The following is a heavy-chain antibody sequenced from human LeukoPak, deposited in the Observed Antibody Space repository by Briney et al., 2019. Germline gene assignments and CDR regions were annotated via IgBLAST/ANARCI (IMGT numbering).Heavy chain of an antibody. CDR1: GYTFTDYY. V-gene: IGHV1-2*02. J-gene: IGHJ4*02. D-gene: IGHD3-9*01. CDR3: ARGGSTLRYFDWLDFDY. Sequence: ASVKVSCKTSGYTFTDYYMHWVRQAPGQGLEWMGWINPYSGVTNYAQKFQGRVTLTRDTSISTAYMELSSLKSDDTAVYYCARGGSTLRYFDWLDFDYWGQGTLVTVSS. CDR2: INPYSGVT.